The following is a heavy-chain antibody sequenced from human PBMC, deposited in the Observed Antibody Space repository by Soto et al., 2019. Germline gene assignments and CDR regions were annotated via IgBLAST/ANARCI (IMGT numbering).Heavy chain of an antibody. CDR1: GVSLDNFF. D-gene: IGHD2-15*01. J-gene: IGHJ6*02. V-gene: IGHV4-59*12. CDR2: VSQGGAASYRSEGATT. Sequence: PSETLSLTCNVSGVSLDNFFWSWIRQTPGRGLEWLGYVSQGGAASYRSEGATTGYNPSLESRATISVDLPRNQFSLKLTSVTAADTAVYYCARDMRGVGPGYFSGGSCYDGYGMDGRGQGTTDTGSS. CDR3: ARDMRGVGPGYFSGGSCYDGYGMDG.